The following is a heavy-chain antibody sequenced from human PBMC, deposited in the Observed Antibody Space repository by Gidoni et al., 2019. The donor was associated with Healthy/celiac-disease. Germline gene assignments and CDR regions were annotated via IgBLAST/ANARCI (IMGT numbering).Heavy chain of an antibody. CDR2: ISDTGRRK. Sequence: QVHLVESGGGVAQPGSSLNLSCAASGFVFFTSGMHWVRQAPGKGLEWVAFISDTGRRKYYAESVKGRFTISRDQFRNTLDLQMNSLRPEDTAVYYCAKDRINSWSLDYWGQGTRVTVSS. V-gene: IGHV3-30*18. D-gene: IGHD4-4*01. CDR1: GFVFFTSG. J-gene: IGHJ4*02. CDR3: AKDRINSWSLDY.